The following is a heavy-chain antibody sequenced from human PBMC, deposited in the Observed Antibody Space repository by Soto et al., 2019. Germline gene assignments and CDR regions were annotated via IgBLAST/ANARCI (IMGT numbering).Heavy chain of an antibody. J-gene: IGHJ4*02. D-gene: IGHD3-10*01. Sequence: QITLKESGPTLVKPTQPLTLTCSFSGFSFTTTTVGVGWVRQPPGKALEWLALIYSNDDKRYSPSLKNRLTITKDTSKNQVVLTMTDMDPEDTGTYYCAHKNVYSYGSYFFDFWGQGTLVTVSS. V-gene: IGHV2-5*01. CDR3: AHKNVYSYGSYFFDF. CDR2: IYSNDDK. CDR1: GFSFTTTTVG.